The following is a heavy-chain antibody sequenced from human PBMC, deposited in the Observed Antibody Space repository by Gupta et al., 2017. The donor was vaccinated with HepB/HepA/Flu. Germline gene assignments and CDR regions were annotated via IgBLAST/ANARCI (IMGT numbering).Heavy chain of an antibody. CDR2: ICSAGST. J-gene: IGHJ6*03. CDR3: ARASAYDYWYSYPRYYYYMDV. D-gene: IGHD3-3*01. V-gene: IGHV3-53*01. Sequence: EVQLVESGAGLIQPGRSLRLYCPASGFTVSTNYMSWVRQAQGQGLEWVSGICSAGSTYNADSVEGRFTIYRDNSKNTLYLQMNSLKDEDTAVYYCARASAYDYWYSYPRYYYYMDVWGKGTTVTVSS. CDR1: GFTVSTNY.